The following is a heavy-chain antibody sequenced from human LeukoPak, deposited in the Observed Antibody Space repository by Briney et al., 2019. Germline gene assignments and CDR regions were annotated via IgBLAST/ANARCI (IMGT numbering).Heavy chain of an antibody. V-gene: IGHV5-51*01. CDR2: IWPGDSDT. CDR1: GYSFTNYW. D-gene: IGHD5-24*01. CDR3: ARLGTGRWLQFWAFDI. J-gene: IGHJ3*02. Sequence: GESLKISCKGSGYSFTNYWIGWVRQMPGKGLEWMGIIWPGDSDTRYSPSFQGQVTISADKSISTAYLQWSSLKASDTAMYYCARLGTGRWLQFWAFDIWGQGTMVTVSS.